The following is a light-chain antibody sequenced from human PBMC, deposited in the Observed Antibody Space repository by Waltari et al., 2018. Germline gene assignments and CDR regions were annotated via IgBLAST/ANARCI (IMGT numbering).Light chain of an antibody. V-gene: IGKV1-39*01. CDR1: QSITTY. CDR2: AAS. J-gene: IGKJ4*01. Sequence: DIQMTQSPSSLSASVGDRVTITCRASQSITTYLNWYQQKPGKAPKLLIYAASSLQSEVPSRFSGSGSGTDFTLTISSLQPEDFATYYCQQFYTPPLTFGGGTKVEIK. CDR3: QQFYTPPLT.